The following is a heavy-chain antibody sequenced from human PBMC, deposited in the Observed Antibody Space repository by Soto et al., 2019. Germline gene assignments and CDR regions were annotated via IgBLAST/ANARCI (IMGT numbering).Heavy chain of an antibody. Sequence: SETLSLTCAVYGGSFSGYYWSWIRQPPGKGLEWIGEINHSGSTNYNPSLKSRVTISVDTSKNQFSLKLSSVTAADTAVYYCARGLGIAVAPWGQGTLVTVSS. J-gene: IGHJ5*02. CDR3: ARGLGIAVAP. V-gene: IGHV4-34*01. CDR2: INHSGST. CDR1: GGSFSGYY. D-gene: IGHD6-19*01.